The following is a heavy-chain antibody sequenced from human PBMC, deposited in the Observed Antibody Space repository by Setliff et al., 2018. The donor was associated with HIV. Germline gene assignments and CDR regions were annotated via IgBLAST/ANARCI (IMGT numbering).Heavy chain of an antibody. D-gene: IGHD4-4*01. CDR1: GYTLAGYF. CDR2: IIPNSDGT. CDR3: ARAPYSSVMHYFDY. V-gene: IGHV1-2*02. J-gene: IGHJ4*02. Sequence: GASVKVSCKASGYTLAGYFMHWVRQAPGQGLEWMGWIIPNSDGTNLAQRSQGRITMTTDTSLTTAYMELSRLRSDDTAVYYCARAPYSSVMHYFDYWGQGTLVTVSS.